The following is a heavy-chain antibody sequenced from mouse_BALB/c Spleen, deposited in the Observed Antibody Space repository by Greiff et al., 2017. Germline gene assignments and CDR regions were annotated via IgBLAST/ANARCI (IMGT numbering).Heavy chain of an antibody. J-gene: IGHJ2*01. CDR1: GFTFSSYA. V-gene: IGHV5-6-5*01. CDR3: ARELYGGYFDY. CDR2: ISSGGIT. Sequence: EVKLVESGGGLVKPGGSLKLSCAASGFTFSSYAMSWVRQTPEKRLEWVASISSGGITYYPDSVKGRFTISRDNARNILYLQMSSLRSEDTAMYYCARELYGGYFDYWGQGTTLTVSS. D-gene: IGHD2-12*01.